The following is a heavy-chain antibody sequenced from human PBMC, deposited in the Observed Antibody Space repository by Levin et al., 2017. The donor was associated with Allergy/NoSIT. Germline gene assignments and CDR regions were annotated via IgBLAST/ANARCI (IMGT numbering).Heavy chain of an antibody. Sequence: SETLSLTCTVSGGSVSSGSYYWSWIRQPPGKELEWIGYIYYSGSTNYNPSLKSRVIISVDTSKSQFSLKLSSVTAADTAVYYCGRDRLMRDSFGFVVYYYGMDVWGQGTTVTVSS. CDR1: GGSVSSGSYY. V-gene: IGHV4-61*01. J-gene: IGHJ6*02. CDR3: GRDRLMRDSFGFVVYYYGMDV. CDR2: IYYSGST. D-gene: IGHD5-18*01.